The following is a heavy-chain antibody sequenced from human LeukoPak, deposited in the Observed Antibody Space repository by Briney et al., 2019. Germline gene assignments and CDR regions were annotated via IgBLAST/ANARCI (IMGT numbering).Heavy chain of an antibody. CDR2: IYYSGST. Sequence: SETLSLTCTVSGGSISSYYWSWIRQPPGKGLEWIGYIYYSGSTNYNPSLKSRVTISVDTSKNQCSLKLSSVTAADTAGYYGARSLRDTVTSYYFDYWGQGTLVTVSS. CDR3: ARSLRDTVTSYYFDY. J-gene: IGHJ4*02. V-gene: IGHV4-59*01. CDR1: GGSISSYY. D-gene: IGHD4-17*01.